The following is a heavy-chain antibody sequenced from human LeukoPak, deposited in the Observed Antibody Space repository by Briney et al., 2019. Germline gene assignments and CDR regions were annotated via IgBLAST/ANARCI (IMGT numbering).Heavy chain of an antibody. CDR3: AKDHDSSGYSDAFDM. D-gene: IGHD3-22*01. J-gene: IGHJ3*02. Sequence: GGPLRLSCAASGFPFISYAMSWVRQPPGKGLERVSAINGSVGSTYYADSVKGWLTMYRDNSKNTHEPKMPCPKPEDPPVHSCAKDHDSSGYSDAFDMWGQGTMVTVSS. CDR2: INGSVGST. V-gene: IGHV3-23*01. CDR1: GFPFISYA.